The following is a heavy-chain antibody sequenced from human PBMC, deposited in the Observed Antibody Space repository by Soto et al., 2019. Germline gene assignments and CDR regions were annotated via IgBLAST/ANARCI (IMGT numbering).Heavy chain of an antibody. CDR1: GFAFDING. CDR2: TRQDGGQE. D-gene: IGHD6-19*01. Sequence: PGGSLRLSCAASGFAFDINGMTWVRQAPGKGLEWVAHTRQDGGQEYYVDSVKGRFTISRDNAKNSLYLQMNSLRVEDTAVYYCARYPNPTVAGLPFDLWGQGTLVTVSS. J-gene: IGHJ4*02. V-gene: IGHV3-7*03. CDR3: ARYPNPTVAGLPFDL.